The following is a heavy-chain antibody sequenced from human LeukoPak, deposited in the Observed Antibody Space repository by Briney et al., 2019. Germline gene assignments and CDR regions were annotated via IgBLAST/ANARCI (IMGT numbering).Heavy chain of an antibody. CDR3: ARDRAAAGHWFDP. V-gene: IGHV4-59*01. J-gene: IGHJ5*02. Sequence: SETLSLTCTGSGGSHSHYYWIWIRQPPGKGLAGVGYLYYSRSTNYNPTLKSRVTISVDTSKKQFSLKLSSVTAADTAVYYCARDRAAAGHWFDPWGQGTLVTVSS. CDR2: LYYSRST. CDR1: GGSHSHYY. D-gene: IGHD6-13*01.